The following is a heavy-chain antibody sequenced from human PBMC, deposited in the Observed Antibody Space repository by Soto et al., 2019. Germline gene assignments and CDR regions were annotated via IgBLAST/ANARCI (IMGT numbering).Heavy chain of an antibody. J-gene: IGHJ4*02. CDR2: IYYSGST. D-gene: IGHD3-3*01. Sequence: SETLSLTCTVSGGSISSSSYYWGWIRQPPGKGLEWIGSIYYSGSTYYNPSLKSRVTISLDTSKNQFSRKLSCVTAADTAVYYCASYDMGYYDFWSGYYYFDYWGQGTLVTVSS. V-gene: IGHV4-39*01. CDR1: GGSISSSSYY. CDR3: ASYDMGYYDFWSGYYYFDY.